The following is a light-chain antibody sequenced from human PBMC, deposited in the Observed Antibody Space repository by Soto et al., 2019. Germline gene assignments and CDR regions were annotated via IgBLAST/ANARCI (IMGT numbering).Light chain of an antibody. CDR3: QQYGSIPFT. CDR2: RAS. V-gene: IGKV3-20*01. Sequence: EIVLTQSPGTLSLSPGTRVTLSCRASQSVTNNYLAWYQQKPGQAPGLLIYRASNRAIGIPDRFSGSGSGTDFTLTISRLEPGDFAVYYCQQYGSIPFTFGPGTKVDLK. J-gene: IGKJ3*01. CDR1: QSVTNNY.